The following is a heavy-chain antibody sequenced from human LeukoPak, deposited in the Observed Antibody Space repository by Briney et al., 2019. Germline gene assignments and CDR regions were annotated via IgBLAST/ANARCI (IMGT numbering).Heavy chain of an antibody. Sequence: SETLSLTCTVSGGSISSGGHYWSWIRQPAGKGLEYLGRISSTRSTNYNPSLRSRVTISADTSKNHFSLKLTSVTAADTAVYYCARGIYYLGYCSSTSCLYNWFDPWGQGTLVTVSS. CDR1: GGSISSGGHY. V-gene: IGHV4-61*02. CDR3: ARGIYYLGYCSSTSCLYNWFDP. D-gene: IGHD2-2*01. J-gene: IGHJ5*02. CDR2: ISSTRST.